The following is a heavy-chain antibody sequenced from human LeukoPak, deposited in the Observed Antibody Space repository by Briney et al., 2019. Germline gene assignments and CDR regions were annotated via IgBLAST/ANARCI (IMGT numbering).Heavy chain of an antibody. Sequence: GGSLRLSCAASGFSFRSHGMNWVRQAPGKGLEWVSYITSSGSSIYYADSVKGRFTISRDNAKNSLYLQMNSLRAEDTAVYYCARAVATSGWATFYWGPGTLVTVSS. CDR1: GFSFRSHG. CDR3: ARAVATSGWATFY. D-gene: IGHD6-19*01. V-gene: IGHV3-48*01. J-gene: IGHJ4*02. CDR2: ITSSGSSI.